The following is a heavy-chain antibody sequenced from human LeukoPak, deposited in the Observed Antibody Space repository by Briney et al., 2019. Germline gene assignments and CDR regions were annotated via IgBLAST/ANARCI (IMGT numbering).Heavy chain of an antibody. J-gene: IGHJ4*02. Sequence: GGSLRLSCAASGFTFSSYSMSWVRQAPGKGLEWVSSISSSSSTNYADSVKGRFTISRDNAKNSLYLQMNSLRAEDTAVYYCAREGNDYGDHGDYWGQGTLVTVSS. CDR1: GFTFSSYS. CDR3: AREGNDYGDHGDY. D-gene: IGHD4-17*01. V-gene: IGHV3-21*01. CDR2: ISSSSST.